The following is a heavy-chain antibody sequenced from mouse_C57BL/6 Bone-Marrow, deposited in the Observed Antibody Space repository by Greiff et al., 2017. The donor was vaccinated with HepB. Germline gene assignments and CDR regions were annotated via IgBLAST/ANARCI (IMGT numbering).Heavy chain of an antibody. V-gene: IGHV7-3*01. Sequence: DVMLVESGGGLVQPGGSLSLSCAASGFTFTDYYMSWVRQPPGKALEWLGFIRNKANGYTTEYSASVKGRFTISRDNSQSILYLQMNALRAEDSATYYCARYTTVVARTYAMDYWGQGTSVTVSS. CDR2: IRNKANGYTT. D-gene: IGHD1-1*01. J-gene: IGHJ4*01. CDR1: GFTFTDYY. CDR3: ARYTTVVARTYAMDY.